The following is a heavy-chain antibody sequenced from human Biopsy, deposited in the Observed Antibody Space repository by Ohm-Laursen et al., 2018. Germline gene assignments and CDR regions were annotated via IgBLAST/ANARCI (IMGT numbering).Heavy chain of an antibody. CDR2: IIPLFGAP. CDR3: ARLAQIYGDSPFDP. J-gene: IGHJ5*02. D-gene: IGHD4-17*01. V-gene: IGHV1-69*13. CDR1: GYTFTTYA. Sequence: ASVKVSCNASGYTFTTYAITWVRQAPGQGLEWMGGIIPLFGAPNYAQKLQGRLTITADESKSTTYTELSSLRSEDTAVYYCARLAQIYGDSPFDPWGQGTLVTVSS.